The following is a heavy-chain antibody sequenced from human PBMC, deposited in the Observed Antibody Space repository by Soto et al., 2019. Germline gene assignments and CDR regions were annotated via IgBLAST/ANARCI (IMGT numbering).Heavy chain of an antibody. J-gene: IGHJ4*02. Sequence: QVQLVQSGAEVKKPGASVKVSCKASGYTFTSYAMHWVRQAPGQRLEWMGWINAGNGNTKYSQKFQGRVTITSDTSVSTAYLAPSRLTPDDTAVYCCASSFTVPAAIAYWGPATLVTVSS. V-gene: IGHV1-3*01. CDR3: ASSFTVPAAIAY. CDR1: GYTFTSYA. D-gene: IGHD2-2*02. CDR2: INAGNGNT.